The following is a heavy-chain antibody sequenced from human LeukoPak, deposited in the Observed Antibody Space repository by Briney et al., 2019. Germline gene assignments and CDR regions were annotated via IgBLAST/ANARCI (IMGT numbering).Heavy chain of an antibody. J-gene: IGHJ6*03. V-gene: IGHV4-61*01. CDR1: GGSISSGSYY. CDR2: ISYSGST. CDR3: AKYSGYFNYYYMDV. Sequence: SETVSLTCTVSGGSISSGSYYWSWIRQPPGKGLEWIGYISYSGSTNNNPSLKSRVTISLDTPKNQFSLKLSSVTAADTAVYYCAKYSGYFNYYYMDVWGKGTTVTISS. D-gene: IGHD5-12*01.